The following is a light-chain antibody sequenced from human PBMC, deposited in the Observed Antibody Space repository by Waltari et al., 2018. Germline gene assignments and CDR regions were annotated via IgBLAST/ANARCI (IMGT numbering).Light chain of an antibody. CDR3: AAWDDSLNGPV. CDR2: GTR. J-gene: IGLJ1*01. CDR1: SSNIGDNT. Sequence: QSVLTQPPSASGTPGQSILISCPGSSSNIGDNTVTWYPPVPGTAPKLLIYGTRERPSGVSNRLSGSKSGTSASLAISALQPEDEADYYCAAWDDSLNGPVFGTGTKVTVL. V-gene: IGLV1-44*01.